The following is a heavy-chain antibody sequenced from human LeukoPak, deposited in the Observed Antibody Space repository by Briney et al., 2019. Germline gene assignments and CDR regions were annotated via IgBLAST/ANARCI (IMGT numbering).Heavy chain of an antibody. CDR2: ISSNRDTI. D-gene: IGHD5-12*01. V-gene: IGHV3-48*02. CDR1: GFTFDTYP. Sequence: PGGSLRLSSAAAGFTFDTYPMNWVRQAPGRGLEWISYISSNRDTIYYAASVKGRFTISRDNARYSLYLQMNSLRDEDTAVYYCARGPGYGHYFDYWGQGALVTVSS. J-gene: IGHJ4*02. CDR3: ARGPGYGHYFDY.